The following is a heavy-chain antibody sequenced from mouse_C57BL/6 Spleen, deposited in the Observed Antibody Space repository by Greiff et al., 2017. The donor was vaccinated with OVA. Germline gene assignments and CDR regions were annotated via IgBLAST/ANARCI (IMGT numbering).Heavy chain of an antibody. Sequence: VQLQQSGTELVKPGASVKLSCKASGYTFTSYWMHWVKQRPGQGLEWIGNINPSNGGTNYNEKLKSKATLTVDKSSSTAYMQLSSLTSEDSAVYHCARYYYGSSAMDYWGQGTSVTVSS. CDR3: ARYYYGSSAMDY. J-gene: IGHJ4*01. D-gene: IGHD1-1*01. V-gene: IGHV1-53*01. CDR2: INPSNGGT. CDR1: GYTFTSYW.